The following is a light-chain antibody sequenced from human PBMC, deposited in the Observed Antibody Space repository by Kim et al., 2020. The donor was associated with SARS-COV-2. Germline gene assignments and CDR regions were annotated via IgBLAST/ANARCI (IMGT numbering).Light chain of an antibody. CDR2: GAS. J-gene: IGKJ4*01. V-gene: IGKV3-15*01. CDR1: QSVSIN. Sequence: EIVMTQSPATLSVSPGERATLSCRASQSVSINLAWFQQKPGQAPRLLIYGASIRATGIPARFSGSESGTEFTLTISSLQSEDFAVYYCQQYNDWPLTFGGGTKVEI. CDR3: QQYNDWPLT.